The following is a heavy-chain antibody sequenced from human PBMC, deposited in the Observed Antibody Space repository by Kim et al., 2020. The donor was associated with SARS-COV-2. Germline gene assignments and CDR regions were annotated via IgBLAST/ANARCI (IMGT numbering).Heavy chain of an antibody. CDR2: INHSGGSS. D-gene: IGHD2-2*02. CDR3: ARGLGYCSSTSCYTYYYYGMDG. Sequence: ASVKVSCKASGYTFTSYYMHRVRQAPGQGLEWMGIINHSGGSSSYAQNFQGRVTMTRDTTTRTDYMELSSLKSEDTAVYYCARGLGYCSSTSCYTYYYYGMDGWGHGTTVTVSS. J-gene: IGHJ6*02. V-gene: IGHV1-46*01. CDR1: GYTFTSYY.